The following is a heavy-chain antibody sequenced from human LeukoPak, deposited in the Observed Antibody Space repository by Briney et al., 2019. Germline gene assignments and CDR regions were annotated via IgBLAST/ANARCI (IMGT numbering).Heavy chain of an antibody. J-gene: IGHJ4*02. CDR3: AKDHRYCSSTSCYTPGGTFDY. CDR2: ISGSGVMT. CDR1: GFTFSDYA. D-gene: IGHD2-2*01. V-gene: IGHV3-23*01. Sequence: GGSLRLSCAASGFTFSDYAMTWVRQAPGKVLEWLATISGSGVMTYYADSVKGRFTISRDNSKNTLYLQMNSLRAEDTAVYYCAKDHRYCSSTSCYTPGGTFDYWGQGTLVTVSS.